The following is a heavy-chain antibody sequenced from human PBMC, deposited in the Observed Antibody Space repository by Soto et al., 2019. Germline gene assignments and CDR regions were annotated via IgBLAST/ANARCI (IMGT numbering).Heavy chain of an antibody. D-gene: IGHD1-7*01. J-gene: IGHJ4*02. CDR2: ISGSGGST. V-gene: IGHV3-23*01. CDR3: ARVRSITGTTFPTSPKYYFDY. Sequence: GGPLRLSCAASGFTFSSYAMSWVRQAPGKGLEWVSAISGSGGSTYYADSVKGRFTISRDNSKNMLYLQMNSLRAEDTAVYYCARVRSITGTTFPTSPKYYFDYWGQGTLVTVSS. CDR1: GFTFSSYA.